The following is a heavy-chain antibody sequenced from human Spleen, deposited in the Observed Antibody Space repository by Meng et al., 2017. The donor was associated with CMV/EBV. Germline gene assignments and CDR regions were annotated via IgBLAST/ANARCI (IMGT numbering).Heavy chain of an antibody. CDR3: ARERNRGSSAFDY. CDR1: GFTFSSYS. V-gene: IGHV3-21*01. Sequence: EGQRVESGGGRDQPGGSLRLSCADSGFTFSSYSMNWVRQAPGKGLEWVSSIRSSSGYIYYADSVKGRFTISRDNAKNSLYLQMNSLRAEDTAVYYCARERNRGSSAFDYWGQGTLVTVSS. J-gene: IGHJ4*02. CDR2: IRSSSGYI. D-gene: IGHD6-6*01.